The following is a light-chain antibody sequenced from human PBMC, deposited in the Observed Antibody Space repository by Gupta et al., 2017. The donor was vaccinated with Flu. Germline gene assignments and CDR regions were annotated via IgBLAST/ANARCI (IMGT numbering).Light chain of an antibody. Sequence: PSSLSASVGDRVTITCRASQTISNYLNWYQHKPGKAPKLLIYASSSLQSGVPSRFSGSGSGTDFTLTINSLQPEDFATYYCQQSDSVPLAFGQGTRLEIK. CDR3: QQSDSVPLA. CDR2: ASS. V-gene: IGKV1-39*01. CDR1: QTISNY. J-gene: IGKJ5*01.